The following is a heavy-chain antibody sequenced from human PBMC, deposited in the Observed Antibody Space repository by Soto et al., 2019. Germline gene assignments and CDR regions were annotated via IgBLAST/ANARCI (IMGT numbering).Heavy chain of an antibody. Sequence: PAQTLSLTCAISGDSVSSNSAAWNGIRQSPSRGLEWLGRTYYRSKWYNDYAVSVKGRISINPDTSKNLFSLQLNSVTPEDTAVYYCARDRKGGFVMDVWGQGTTVTVSS. CDR3: ARDRKGGFVMDV. D-gene: IGHD3-16*01. J-gene: IGHJ6*02. V-gene: IGHV6-1*01. CDR1: GDSVSSNSAA. CDR2: TYYRSKWYN.